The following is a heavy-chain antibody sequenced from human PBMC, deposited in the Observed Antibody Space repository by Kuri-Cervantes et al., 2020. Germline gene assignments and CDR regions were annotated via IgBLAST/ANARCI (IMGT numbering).Heavy chain of an antibody. J-gene: IGHJ4*02. Sequence: SETLSLTCAVYGGSFSGYYCSWIRQLPGRGLEWIGEINHSVSTNYNPSLKSRVTISVDTSKNQFSLKMSSVTAADTAVYYCARGQEYCSGGSCRSYYFDYWGQGTLVTVSS. CDR1: GGSFSGYY. D-gene: IGHD2-15*01. CDR3: ARGQEYCSGGSCRSYYFDY. CDR2: INHSVST. V-gene: IGHV4-34*01.